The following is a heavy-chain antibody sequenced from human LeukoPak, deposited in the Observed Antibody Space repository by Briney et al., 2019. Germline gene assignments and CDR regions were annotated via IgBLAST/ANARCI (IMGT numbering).Heavy chain of an antibody. V-gene: IGHV1-8*03. CDR3: ARSGWYGNYYYYYYMDV. CDR1: GYTFTSYD. J-gene: IGHJ6*03. D-gene: IGHD6-19*01. CDR2: MNPNSGNT. Sequence: ASVKVSCTASGYTFTSYDINWVRQATGQGLEWMGWMNPNSGNTGYAQKFQGRVTITRNTSISTAYMELSSLRSEDTAVYYCARSGWYGNYYYYYYMDVWGKGTTVTVSS.